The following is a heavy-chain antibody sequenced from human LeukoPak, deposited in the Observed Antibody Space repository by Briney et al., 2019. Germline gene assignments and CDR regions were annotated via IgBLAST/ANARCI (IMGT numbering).Heavy chain of an antibody. D-gene: IGHD6-19*01. V-gene: IGHV1-2*02. CDR1: GYTFTGYY. Sequence: RASVKVSCKASGYTFTGYYMHWVRQAPGQGLEWMGWINPNSGGTNYAQKFQGRVTMTTDTSTSTAYMELRTLRSDDTAVYYCARDSSGWYHWFDSWGQGTLVTVSS. CDR3: ARDSSGWYHWFDS. CDR2: INPNSGGT. J-gene: IGHJ5*01.